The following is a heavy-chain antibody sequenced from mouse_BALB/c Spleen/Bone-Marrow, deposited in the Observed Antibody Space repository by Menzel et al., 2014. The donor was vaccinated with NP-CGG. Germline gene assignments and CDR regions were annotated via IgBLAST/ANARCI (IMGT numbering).Heavy chain of an antibody. J-gene: IGHJ2*01. CDR1: GYTFNSYW. Sequence: QVQLQQSGAELVKPGASVKLSCTASGYTFNSYWMHWVRQRPGQGLEWIGEINPSNGRTNYNERFKNKAALTVARSSSTADMQLSSLTSGDSAVYFCARGRVFYGNLFDYWGQGTTLTVSS. CDR3: ARGRVFYGNLFDY. D-gene: IGHD2-1*01. CDR2: INPSNGRT. V-gene: IGHV1S81*02.